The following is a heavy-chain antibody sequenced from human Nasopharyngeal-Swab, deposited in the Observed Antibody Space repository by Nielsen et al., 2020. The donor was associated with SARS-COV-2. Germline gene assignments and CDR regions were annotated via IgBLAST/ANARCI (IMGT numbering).Heavy chain of an antibody. CDR2: ISSSSSYI. CDR1: GFTFSSYS. CDR3: ARDWEGELVIFDY. J-gene: IGHJ4*02. D-gene: IGHD3-9*01. V-gene: IGHV3-21*01. Sequence: GGSLRLSCAASGFTFSSYSMNWVRQAPGKGLEWVSSISSSSSYIYYADSVKGRFTISRDNAKNSLYLQMNSLRAEDTAVYYCARDWEGELVIFDYWGQGTLVTVSS.